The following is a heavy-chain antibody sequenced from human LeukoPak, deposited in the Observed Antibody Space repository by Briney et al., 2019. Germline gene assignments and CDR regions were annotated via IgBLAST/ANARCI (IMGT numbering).Heavy chain of an antibody. J-gene: IGHJ5*02. CDR3: AREGPTNWFDP. V-gene: IGHV3-21*01. CDR1: GFTFSSYN. Sequence: GGSLRLSCAASGFTFSSYNMNWVRQAPGKGLEWVSCITSSSSYIYYADSVKGRFTISRDNAKNSLYLQMNSLRAEDTAVYYCAREGPTNWFDPWGQGTLVTVSS. CDR2: ITSSSSYI.